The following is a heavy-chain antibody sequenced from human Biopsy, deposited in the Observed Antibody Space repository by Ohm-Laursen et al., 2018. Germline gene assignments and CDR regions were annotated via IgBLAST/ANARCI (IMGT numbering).Heavy chain of an antibody. V-gene: IGHV4-34*01. Sequence: TLSLTCAVFGSSFNDYSWTWIRQPPGKGLEWIGEVNHSGNTKYSPSLKSRVTISGDTSQNQFSLKLNSVTAADTAVYYCARDYDTSGYYYVSWGQGTLVTVSS. J-gene: IGHJ5*02. CDR1: GSSFNDYS. CDR3: ARDYDTSGYYYVS. CDR2: VNHSGNT. D-gene: IGHD3-22*01.